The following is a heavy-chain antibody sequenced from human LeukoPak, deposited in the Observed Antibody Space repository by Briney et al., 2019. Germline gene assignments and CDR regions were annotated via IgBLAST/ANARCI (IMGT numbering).Heavy chain of an antibody. D-gene: IGHD2-15*01. Sequence: SDPLSLTCTVSGGSISGSSYYWGWIRQPPGKGLEWIGSIYSSGSTYYNSSLQRRVTISVDTSKNQFSLKLSSVTAADTAVYYCARLWSTYCNGGSCPHQPNYWGQGTLVNVSS. CDR2: IYSSGST. V-gene: IGHV4-39*01. J-gene: IGHJ4*02. CDR3: ARLWSTYCNGGSCPHQPNY. CDR1: GGSISGSSYY.